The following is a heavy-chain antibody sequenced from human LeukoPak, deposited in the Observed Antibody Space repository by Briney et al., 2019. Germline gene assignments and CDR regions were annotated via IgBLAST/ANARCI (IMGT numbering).Heavy chain of an antibody. Sequence: GGSLRLSCTASGFTFGDYAMSWVRQAPGKGLEWVGFIRSKTYGGTTEYAASVKGRFTISRDDSKSIAYLQMNSLKTEDTAVYYCTRDIVVVPAARFYYYYYYMDVWGKGTTVTVSS. V-gene: IGHV3-49*04. D-gene: IGHD2-2*01. CDR2: IRSKTYGGTT. CDR1: GFTFGDYA. J-gene: IGHJ6*03. CDR3: TRDIVVVPAARFYYYYYYMDV.